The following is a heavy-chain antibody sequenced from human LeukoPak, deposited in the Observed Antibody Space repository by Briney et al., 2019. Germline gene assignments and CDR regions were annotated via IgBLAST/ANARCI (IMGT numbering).Heavy chain of an antibody. D-gene: IGHD5-24*01. CDR2: ISGSGGST. CDR3: AKVETATLPDSAFDI. V-gene: IGHV3-23*01. CDR1: GFTSSSYE. J-gene: IGHJ3*02. Sequence: GALRLSCAASGFTSSSYEMSWVRQAPGKGLEWVSAISGSGGSTYYADSVKGRFTISRDNSKNTLYLQMNSLRAEDTAVYYCAKVETATLPDSAFDIWGQGTMVTVSS.